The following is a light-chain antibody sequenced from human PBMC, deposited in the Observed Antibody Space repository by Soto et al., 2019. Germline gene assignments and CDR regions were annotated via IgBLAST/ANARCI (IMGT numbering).Light chain of an antibody. CDR1: QSISSY. V-gene: IGKV1-39*01. CDR3: QLSYSTPLA. Sequence: DIHMTQAPSSLSASVGARVTITCRASQSISSYLNWYQQKPGKAPKLLIYAASSLQSGVPSRFSGSGSGTDSTLTISSLQPEDFATYYCQLSYSTPLAFGQGTKVDIK. CDR2: AAS. J-gene: IGKJ1*01.